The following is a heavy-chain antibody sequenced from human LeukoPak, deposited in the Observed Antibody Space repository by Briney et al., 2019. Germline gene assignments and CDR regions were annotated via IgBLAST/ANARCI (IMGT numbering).Heavy chain of an antibody. J-gene: IGHJ5*02. CDR1: GFAVSSTY. CDR2: IFSGGST. Sequence: RGSLRLSCAVSGFAVSSTYMTWVRQAPGKGLDWVSVIFSGGSTYYADSVKDRFIISRDNSKNTLYLQMNSLRADDTAVYSCARSVATGLGFSASWGQGTLVTVSS. D-gene: IGHD2-21*02. CDR3: ARSVATGLGFSAS. V-gene: IGHV3-66*01.